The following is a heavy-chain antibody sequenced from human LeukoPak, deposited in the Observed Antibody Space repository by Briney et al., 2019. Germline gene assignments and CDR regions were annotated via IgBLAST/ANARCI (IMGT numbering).Heavy chain of an antibody. CDR3: AKDSATWGFDP. D-gene: IGHD3-16*01. Sequence: PGGSLRLSCAVSGFSFSNYNMHWVRQTPGKGLGWVAFIFYEEGKKSYADSVKGRFTIARDISKRTLYLQMNGLRAEDTAVYYCAKDSATWGFDPWGQGTLVTVSS. V-gene: IGHV3-30*02. J-gene: IGHJ5*02. CDR2: IFYEEGKK. CDR1: GFSFSNYN.